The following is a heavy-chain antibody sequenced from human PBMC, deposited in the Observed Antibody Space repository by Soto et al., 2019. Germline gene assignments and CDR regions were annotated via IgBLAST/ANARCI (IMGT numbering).Heavy chain of an antibody. CDR3: ARNTLSAAGSDNYGLDA. D-gene: IGHD6-13*01. CDR2: ISGSGFTI. CDR1: GFTFSDHC. V-gene: IGHV3-11*01. Sequence: QVQLVESGGGLVEPGGSLRLSCATSGFTFSDHCMSWIRQAPGKGLAWVAYISGSGFTIYNADSVKGRFTISRDNAKNSVYLQMDSLRAEDTAVYYCARNTLSAAGSDNYGLDAWGRGTTVAVSS. J-gene: IGHJ6*02.